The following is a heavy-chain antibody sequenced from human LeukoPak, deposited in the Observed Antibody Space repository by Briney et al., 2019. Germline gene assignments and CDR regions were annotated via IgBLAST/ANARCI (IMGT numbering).Heavy chain of an antibody. V-gene: IGHV6-1*01. CDR3: ARSIAAAARGFDI. D-gene: IGHD6-13*01. CDR2: TYYRSTWTS. CDR1: RDSVSSNRAA. Sequence: SQTLSLTSAVSRDSVSSNRAAWDWIRQSPSRCLEWLPRTYYRSTWTSHYAVSVKSRITINPDTSRNQFSLQLNSVTPDDTAMYYCARSIAAAARGFDIWGQGTMVTVSS. J-gene: IGHJ3*02.